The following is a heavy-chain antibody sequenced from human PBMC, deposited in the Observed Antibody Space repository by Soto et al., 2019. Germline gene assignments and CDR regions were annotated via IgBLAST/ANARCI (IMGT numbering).Heavy chain of an antibody. CDR2: ISLYNGNT. V-gene: IGHV1-18*04. CDR1: DFSFTSHG. J-gene: IGHJ4*02. Sequence: ASVKVTCKAYDFSFTSHGISWVRQAPGQGLEWMGWISLYNGNTNYAQQFQGRVTMTPDTSTSTAYIELRSLRSDDTAVYFCAIYHLELFRFDYRAQGTLVTVSS. D-gene: IGHD2-2*01. CDR3: AIYHLELFRFDY.